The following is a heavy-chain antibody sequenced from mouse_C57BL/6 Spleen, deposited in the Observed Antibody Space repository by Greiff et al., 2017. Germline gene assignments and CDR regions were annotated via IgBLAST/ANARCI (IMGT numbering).Heavy chain of an antibody. CDR3: ARRGYGYDADY. D-gene: IGHD2-2*01. V-gene: IGHV5-6*02. CDR1: GFTFSSYG. CDR2: ISSGGSYT. J-gene: IGHJ2*01. Sequence: EVKLMESGGDLVKPGGSLKLSCAASGFTFSSYGMSWVRQTPDKRLEWVATISSGGSYTYYPDSVKGRFTISRDNAKNTLYLQMSSLKSEDTAMYYCARRGYGYDADYWGQGTTLTVSS.